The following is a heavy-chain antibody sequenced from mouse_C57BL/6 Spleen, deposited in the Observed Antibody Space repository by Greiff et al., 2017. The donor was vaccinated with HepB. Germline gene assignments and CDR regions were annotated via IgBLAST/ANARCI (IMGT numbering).Heavy chain of an antibody. CDR3: AAYYDYPYYAMDY. V-gene: IGHV1-7*01. J-gene: IGHJ4*01. D-gene: IGHD2-4*01. CDR1: GYTFTSYW. CDR2: INPSSGYT. Sequence: QVQLKESGAELAKPGASVKLSCKASGYTFTSYWMHWVKQRPGQGLEWIGYINPSSGYTKYNQKFKDKATLTADKSSSTAYMQLSSLTYEASAVYYCAAYYDYPYYAMDYLGQGTSVTVSS.